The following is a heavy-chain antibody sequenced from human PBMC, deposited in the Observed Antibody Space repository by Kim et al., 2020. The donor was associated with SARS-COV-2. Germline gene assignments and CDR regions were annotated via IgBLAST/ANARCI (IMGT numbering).Heavy chain of an antibody. J-gene: IGHJ4*01. CDR1: GFTFDDYA. CDR3: ARDIANHYGSGSYFGY. V-gene: IGHV3-9*01. D-gene: IGHD3-10*01. CDR2: INWNSGST. Sequence: GGSLRLSCAASGFTFDDYAMHWVRQPPGKGLEWVSVINWNSGSTGYADSVKGRFTISRDNARNSLYLEMNSLRADDTALYFCARDIANHYGSGSYFGYWG.